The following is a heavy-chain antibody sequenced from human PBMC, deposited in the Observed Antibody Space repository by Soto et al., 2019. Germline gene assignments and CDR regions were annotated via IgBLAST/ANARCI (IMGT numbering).Heavy chain of an antibody. D-gene: IGHD6-13*01. CDR1: GGSISSSSYY. J-gene: IGHJ5*02. Sequence: ASETLSLTCTVSGGSISSSSYYWGWIRQPPGKGLEWIGSIYYSGYTYYNPSLKSRVTISVDTSKNQFSLKLSSVTAADTAVYYCARDLGSSWPEGGRFDPWGQGTLVTVSS. V-gene: IGHV4-39*07. CDR2: IYYSGYT. CDR3: ARDLGSSWPEGGRFDP.